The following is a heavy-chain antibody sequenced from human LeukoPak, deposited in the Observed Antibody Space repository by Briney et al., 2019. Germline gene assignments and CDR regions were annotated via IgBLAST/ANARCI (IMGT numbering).Heavy chain of an antibody. J-gene: IGHJ6*03. V-gene: IGHV3-48*01. CDR2: IGSSSNTI. CDR3: ARGYGHYFYYYYMDV. CDR1: GFTFTNYS. Sequence: GGSLRLSCAASGFTFTNYSMNWVRQAPGKGLEWVSYIGSSSNTIYYADSVKGRFTISRDNAKSSLYLQMNSLRAEDTAVYYCARGYGHYFYYYYMDVWGKGTTVTVSS. D-gene: IGHD5-18*01.